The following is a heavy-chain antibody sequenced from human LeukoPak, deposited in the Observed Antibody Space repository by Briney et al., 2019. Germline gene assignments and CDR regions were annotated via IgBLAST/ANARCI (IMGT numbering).Heavy chain of an antibody. V-gene: IGHV1-46*01. D-gene: IGHD3-22*01. CDR2: INPSGGST. CDR3: ARAGVRYYDSSARGGLDY. CDR1: GYSFTSYY. J-gene: IGHJ4*02. Sequence: ASVKVSCKASGYSFTSYYMHWVRQAPGQGLEWMGIINPSGGSTSYAQKFQGRVTMTRDTSTSTVYMELSSLRSEDTAVYYCARAGVRYYDSSARGGLDYWGQGTLVTVSS.